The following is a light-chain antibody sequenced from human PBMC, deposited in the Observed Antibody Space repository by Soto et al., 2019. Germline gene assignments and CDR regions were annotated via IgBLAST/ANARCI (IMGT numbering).Light chain of an antibody. V-gene: IGKV3-15*01. Sequence: EIVMTQSPATLSVSPGERVTLSCRASQDTRSSLAWYQQKPGQAPRLLIYGASIRATGVPATFSGSGSGTEFTLSISSLQSEHLGVYYCQQDSSWPLTFGGGTKVDIK. CDR2: GAS. CDR1: QDTRSS. J-gene: IGKJ4*01. CDR3: QQDSSWPLT.